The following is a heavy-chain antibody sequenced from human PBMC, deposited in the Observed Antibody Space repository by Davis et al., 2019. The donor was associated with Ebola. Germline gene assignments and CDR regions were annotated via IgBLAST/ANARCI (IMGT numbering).Heavy chain of an antibody. CDR2: ISSSGSYI. CDR3: ARDDSSGYYGDAFDI. Sequence: GGSLRLSCEASGFTFSSCAMSWVRQAPGKGLEWVSSISSSGSYINYAGSMKGRFTISRDNAENSLYLQMSSLRAEDTAVYYCARDDSSGYYGDAFDIWGQGTMVTVSS. CDR1: GFTFSSCA. V-gene: IGHV3-21*01. J-gene: IGHJ3*02. D-gene: IGHD3-22*01.